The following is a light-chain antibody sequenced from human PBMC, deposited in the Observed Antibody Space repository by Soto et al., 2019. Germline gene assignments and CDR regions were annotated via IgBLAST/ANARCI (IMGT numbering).Light chain of an antibody. V-gene: IGKV1-39*01. CDR2: VTS. CDR1: QNITKF. CDR3: QQTYSAPGT. J-gene: IGKJ1*01. Sequence: DNQMTQSPSSLSASLGDRVTVTCRPSQNITKFLNWYQEKPGKAPKVLIYVTSNLENGVPPRFSGSGSGTEFTLTISSLQPEDYATYYCQQTYSAPGTFGQGTRVEV.